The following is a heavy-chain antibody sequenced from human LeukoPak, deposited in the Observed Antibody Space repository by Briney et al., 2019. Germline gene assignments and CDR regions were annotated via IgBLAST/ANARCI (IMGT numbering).Heavy chain of an antibody. CDR1: GFTFGDYA. CDR3: TRVDYDFWSGYWPDDY. J-gene: IGHJ4*02. D-gene: IGHD3-3*01. V-gene: IGHV3-49*04. Sequence: GGSLRLSCTASGFTFGDYAMSWVRQAPGKGLEWVGFIRSKAYGGTTEYAASVKGRFTISRDDYKSIAYLQMNSLKTEDTAVYYCTRVDYDFWSGYWPDDYWGQGTLVTVSS. CDR2: IRSKAYGGTT.